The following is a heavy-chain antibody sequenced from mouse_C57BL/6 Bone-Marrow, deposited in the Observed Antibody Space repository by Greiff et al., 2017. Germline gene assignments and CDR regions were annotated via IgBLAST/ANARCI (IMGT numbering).Heavy chain of an antibody. CDR1: GYTFTDYE. J-gene: IGHJ4*01. V-gene: IGHV1-15*01. Sequence: QVQLQQSGAELVRPGASVTLSCKASGYTFTDYEMHWVKQTPVHGLEWIGAIDPETGGTAYNQKFKGKAILTADKSSSTAYMELRSLTSEDSAVYYCTPSYYYGSSYVPRDYWGQGTSVTVSS. CDR3: TPSYYYGSSYVPRDY. D-gene: IGHD1-1*01. CDR2: IDPETGGT.